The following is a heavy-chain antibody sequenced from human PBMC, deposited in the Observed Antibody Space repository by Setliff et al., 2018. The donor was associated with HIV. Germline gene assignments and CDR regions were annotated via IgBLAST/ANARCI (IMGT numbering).Heavy chain of an antibody. D-gene: IGHD4-17*01. J-gene: IGHJ4*02. CDR1: GGSVGGHY. CDR2: LNDRGHI. V-gene: IGHV4-34*01. Sequence: LSLPCAVYGGSVGGHYWGWFRQPPGKGREWIVELNDRGHINYNPSLKSRVTISQDTSKRQFSLRMTSVTAADTAVYYCAIFFVTSVTTQDHWGQGTLVTVSS. CDR3: AIFFVTSVTTQDH.